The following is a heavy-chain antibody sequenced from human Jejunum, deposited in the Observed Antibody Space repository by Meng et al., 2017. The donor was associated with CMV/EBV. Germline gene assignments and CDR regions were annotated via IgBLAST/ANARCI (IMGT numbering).Heavy chain of an antibody. J-gene: IGHJ3*02. Sequence: GFTFSTYAMTWVRQAPGKGLEWVSGISWNSGRIGYADSVKGRFTISRDNAKNSLYLQMDSLRPEDTALYYCAKGLSGYDFGAFDIWGQGTVVTVSS. V-gene: IGHV3-9*01. CDR2: ISWNSGRI. D-gene: IGHD5-12*01. CDR3: AKGLSGYDFGAFDI. CDR1: GFTFSTYA.